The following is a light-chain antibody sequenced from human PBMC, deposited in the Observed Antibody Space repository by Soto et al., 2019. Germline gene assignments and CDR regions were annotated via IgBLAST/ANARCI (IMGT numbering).Light chain of an antibody. Sequence: DIQMTQSPSTLSASLGDRDTITCRASQRISGWVAWYQQKPGNAPKLLIYDVSALPRGVPARFSGSGSGTDFTLTITSLQPDDFATYYCQQYDSYLGTFGQGTRVEIK. J-gene: IGKJ1*01. CDR2: DVS. V-gene: IGKV1-5*01. CDR1: QRISGW. CDR3: QQYDSYLGT.